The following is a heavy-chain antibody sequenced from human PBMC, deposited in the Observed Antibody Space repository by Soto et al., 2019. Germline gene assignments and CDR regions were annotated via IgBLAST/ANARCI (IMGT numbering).Heavy chain of an antibody. J-gene: IGHJ4*02. V-gene: IGHV3-21*01. CDR1: GFTFTRYS. CDR2: ISSTTNYI. Sequence: GGSLRLSCAASGFTFTRYSMNWVRQAPGKGLEWVSSISSTTNYIYYADSMKGRFTVSRDNAKSSVYLEMNSLSAEDTAVYYCARESEDLTSNFDYWGQGTLVTVSS. CDR3: ARESEDLTSNFDY.